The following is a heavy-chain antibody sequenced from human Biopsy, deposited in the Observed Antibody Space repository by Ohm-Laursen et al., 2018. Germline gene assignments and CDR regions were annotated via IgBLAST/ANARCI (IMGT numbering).Heavy chain of an antibody. D-gene: IGHD4-23*01. Sequence: SETLSLTCTVSGGSFTGHYWTCIRQPPGKGLEWIGHISHTGYTSYKSSLKSRVTISLDTSRKHFSLRLTSLAAADTAVYYCARGSNEYGGLYFPHWGQGTLVTVSS. CDR1: GGSFTGHY. CDR2: ISHTGYT. J-gene: IGHJ1*01. CDR3: ARGSNEYGGLYFPH. V-gene: IGHV4-4*08.